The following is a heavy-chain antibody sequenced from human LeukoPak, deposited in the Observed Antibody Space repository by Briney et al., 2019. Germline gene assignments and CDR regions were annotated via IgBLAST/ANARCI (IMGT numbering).Heavy chain of an antibody. D-gene: IGHD1-26*01. J-gene: IGHJ4*02. V-gene: IGHV4-34*01. Sequence: SETLSLTCAVYGGSFSGYYWSWIRQPPGKGLEWIGEINHSGSTNYNPSLKSRVTISVDTSKNQFSLKLSSVTAADTAVYYCARTYSGSYLSRVDYWGQGTLVTVSS. CDR2: INHSGST. CDR1: GGSFSGYY. CDR3: ARTYSGSYLSRVDY.